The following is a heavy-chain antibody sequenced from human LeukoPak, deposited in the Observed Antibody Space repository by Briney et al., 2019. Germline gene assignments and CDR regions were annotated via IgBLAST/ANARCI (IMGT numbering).Heavy chain of an antibody. CDR1: GFIFSSYS. Sequence: GGSLRLSCAASGFIFSSYSMNWVRQAPGKWLEWVSFISSSSSTIYYADSVKGRFTISRDNAKNSLYLQMNSLRAEDTAVYYCTRVHGGYPFDSWGQGTLVTVSS. CDR3: TRVHGGYPFDS. CDR2: ISSSSSTI. D-gene: IGHD2-15*01. J-gene: IGHJ4*02. V-gene: IGHV3-48*01.